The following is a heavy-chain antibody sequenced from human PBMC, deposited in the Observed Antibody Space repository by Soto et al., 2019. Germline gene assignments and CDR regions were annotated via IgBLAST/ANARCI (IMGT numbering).Heavy chain of an antibody. CDR1: GGSISSGDYY. D-gene: IGHD2-21*02. V-gene: IGHV4-31*03. CDR3: ARDAGDSPFDY. CDR2: IYYSGST. J-gene: IGHJ4*02. Sequence: PSETLSLTCTVSGGSISSGDYYWSWIRQHPGKGLEWIGYIYYSGSTYYNPSLKSRVTISVDTSKNQFSLKLSSVTAADTAVYYCARDAGDSPFDYWGQGTLVTVSS.